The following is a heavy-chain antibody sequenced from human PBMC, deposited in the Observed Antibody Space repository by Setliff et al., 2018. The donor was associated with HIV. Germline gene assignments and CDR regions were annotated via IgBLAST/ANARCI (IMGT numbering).Heavy chain of an antibody. J-gene: IGHJ4*02. CDR3: ATSPAGEILGSRPFYFDY. V-gene: IGHV4-31*03. D-gene: IGHD3-10*01. Sequence: PSETLSLTCTVSGDSINSGGYHWSCIRHHPRKGLEWIGYIYHTGKTNYNPSLASRLVMSLDPSKNQFSLKMRSVTAADTAVYYCATSPAGEILGSRPFYFDYWGQGTLVTVSS. CDR1: GDSINSGGYH. CDR2: IYHTGKT.